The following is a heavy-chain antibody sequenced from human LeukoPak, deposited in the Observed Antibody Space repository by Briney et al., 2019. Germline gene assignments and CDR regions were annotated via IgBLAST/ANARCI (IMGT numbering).Heavy chain of an antibody. CDR2: IYSGGAT. J-gene: IGHJ1*01. CDR1: GFTVSSNY. CDR3: AKPNSWYCSSTSCVFQH. Sequence: GGSLRLSCAASGFTVSSNYMSWVRQAPGKGLEWVSIIYSGGATYYADSVKGRFSISRDNSKNTLYLQMNSLRAEDTAVYYCAKPNSWYCSSTSCVFQHWGQGTLVTVSS. D-gene: IGHD2-2*01. V-gene: IGHV3-66*04.